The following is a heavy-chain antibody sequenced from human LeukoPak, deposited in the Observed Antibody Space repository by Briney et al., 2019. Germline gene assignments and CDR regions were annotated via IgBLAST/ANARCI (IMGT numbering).Heavy chain of an antibody. D-gene: IGHD3-10*01. V-gene: IGHV4-59*12. CDR1: GGSFSGYY. CDR3: ARGARPRQRNYYGSGSYYNNDAFDI. CDR2: IYNSGST. J-gene: IGHJ3*02. Sequence: PSETLSLTCAVYGGSFSGYYWSWIRQPPGKGLEWIGYIYNSGSTNYNPSLKSRVTISVDASKNQFSLKPSSVTAADTAVYYCARGARPRQRNYYGSGSYYNNDAFDIWGQGTMVTVSS.